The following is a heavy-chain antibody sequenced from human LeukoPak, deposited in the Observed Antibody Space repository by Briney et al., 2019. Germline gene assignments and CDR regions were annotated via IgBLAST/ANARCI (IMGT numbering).Heavy chain of an antibody. Sequence: SQTLSLTCTVSGGSISSYYWSWIRQPPGKGLEWIGYIYYSGSTNYNPSLKSRVTISVDTSKNQFSLKLSSVTAADTAVYYCARARGYFDYWGQGTLVTVSS. D-gene: IGHD3-16*01. CDR2: IYYSGST. J-gene: IGHJ4*02. CDR1: GGSISSYY. CDR3: ARARGYFDY. V-gene: IGHV4-59*01.